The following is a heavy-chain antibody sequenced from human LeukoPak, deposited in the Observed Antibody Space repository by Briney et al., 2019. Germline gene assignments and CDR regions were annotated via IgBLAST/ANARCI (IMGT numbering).Heavy chain of an antibody. V-gene: IGHV4-30-2*01. Sequence: SETLSLTCTVSGGSISSGGYSWSWIRQPPGKGLEWIGYIYHSGSTYYNPSLKSRVTISVDRSKNQFSLKLSSVTAADTAVYYCARVAASSYDFWSGYYRNWFDPWGQGTLVTVSS. D-gene: IGHD3-3*01. J-gene: IGHJ5*02. CDR2: IYHSGST. CDR3: ARVAASSYDFWSGYYRNWFDP. CDR1: GGSISSGGYS.